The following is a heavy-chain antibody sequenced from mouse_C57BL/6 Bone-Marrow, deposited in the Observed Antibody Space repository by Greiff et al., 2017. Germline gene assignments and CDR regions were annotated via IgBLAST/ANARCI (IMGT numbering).Heavy chain of an antibody. V-gene: IGHV1-5*01. CDR1: GYTFTSYW. CDR2: IYPGNSDT. Sequence: VHVKQSGTVLARPGASVKMSCKTSGYTFTSYWMHWVKQRPGQGLEWIGAIYPGNSDTSYNQKFKGKAKLTAVTSASTAYMELSSLTNEDSAVYYCTMGRFAYWGQGTLVTVSA. CDR3: TMGRFAY. J-gene: IGHJ3*01.